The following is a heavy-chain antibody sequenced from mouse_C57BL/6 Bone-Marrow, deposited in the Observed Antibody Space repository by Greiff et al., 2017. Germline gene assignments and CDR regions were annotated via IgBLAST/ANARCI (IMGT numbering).Heavy chain of an antibody. V-gene: IGHV1-19*01. J-gene: IGHJ4*01. CDR2: INPYNGGT. Sequence: VQLQQSGPVLVKPGASVKMSCKASGYTFTDYYMNWVKQSHGKSLEWIGVINPYNGGTSYNQKFKGKATLTVDKSSRTAYMELNSLTSEDSAVYYCAREGWAAMEYWGQGTSVTVSS. CDR1: GYTFTDYY. CDR3: AREGWAAMEY. D-gene: IGHD3-3*01.